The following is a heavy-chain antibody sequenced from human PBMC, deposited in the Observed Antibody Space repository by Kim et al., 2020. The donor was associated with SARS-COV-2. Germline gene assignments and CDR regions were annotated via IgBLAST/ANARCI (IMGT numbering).Heavy chain of an antibody. D-gene: IGHD3-10*01. CDR2: IWYDGSNK. CDR3: ARDNVLLWFDRDAFDI. V-gene: IGHV3-33*01. CDR1: GFTFSSYG. J-gene: IGHJ3*02. Sequence: GGSLRLSCAASGFTFSSYGMHWVRQAPGKGLEWVAVIWYDGSNKYYADSVKGRFTISRDNSKNTLYLQMNSLRAEDTAVYYCARDNVLLWFDRDAFDIWGQGTMVTVSS.